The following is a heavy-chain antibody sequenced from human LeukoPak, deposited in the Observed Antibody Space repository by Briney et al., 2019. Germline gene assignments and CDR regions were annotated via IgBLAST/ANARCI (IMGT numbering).Heavy chain of an antibody. V-gene: IGHV4-30-4*08. CDR2: IYYSGST. Sequence: SETLSLTCTVSRGSLSSGDYYWSWIRQPPGKGRDWIGYIYYSGSTYYNPSLKIRVTIPVHTSKNQFSLKVSYLTAAERAVYYCDRAHNWKWFDPWGQGPLVTVSS. CDR1: RGSLSSGDYY. CDR3: DRAHNWKWFDP. D-gene: IGHD1-20*01. J-gene: IGHJ5*02.